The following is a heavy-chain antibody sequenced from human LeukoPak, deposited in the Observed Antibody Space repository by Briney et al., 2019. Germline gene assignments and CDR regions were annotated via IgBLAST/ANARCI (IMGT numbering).Heavy chain of an antibody. CDR1: GFTFSAYG. V-gene: IGHV3-48*02. CDR2: INNSSSAR. J-gene: IGHJ4*02. CDR3: ATGASDY. Sequence: GGSLRLSCAPSGFTFSAYGMNWVRQAPGKGLEWLSYINNSSSARYYADSVKGRFTISRDNAKKSLFLQMNSLRDEDTAVYYCATGASDYWGQGILVTVSA. D-gene: IGHD1-26*01.